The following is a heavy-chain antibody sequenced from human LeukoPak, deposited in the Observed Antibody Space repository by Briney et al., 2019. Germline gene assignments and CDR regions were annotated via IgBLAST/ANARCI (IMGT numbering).Heavy chain of an antibody. CDR2: INPNSGGT. D-gene: IGHD2/OR15-2a*01. Sequence: GASVKVSCKASGYTFTGYYMHWGRQAPGQGLEWMGRINPNSGGTNYAQKFQGRVTMTRDTSISTAYMELSRLRSDDTAVYYCAVLRTYYFDYWGQGTLVTVSS. CDR1: GYTFTGYY. CDR3: AVLRTYYFDY. J-gene: IGHJ4*02. V-gene: IGHV1-2*06.